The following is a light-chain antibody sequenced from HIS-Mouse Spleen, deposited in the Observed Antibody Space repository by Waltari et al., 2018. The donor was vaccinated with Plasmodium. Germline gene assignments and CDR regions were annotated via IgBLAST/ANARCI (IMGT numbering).Light chain of an antibody. V-gene: IGKV3-15*01. J-gene: IGKJ3*01. CDR2: GAS. CDR1: QSVSSN. CDR3: QQYNNWSFT. Sequence: EIVMTQSPATLSVSPGERATLSCTPSQSVSSNLAWYQQKPGQAPRLLIYGASTRATGIPARFSGSGSGTEFTLTISSLQSEDFAVYYCQQYNNWSFTFGPGTKVDIK.